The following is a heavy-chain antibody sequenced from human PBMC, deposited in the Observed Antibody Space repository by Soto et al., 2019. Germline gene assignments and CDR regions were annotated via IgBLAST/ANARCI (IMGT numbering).Heavy chain of an antibody. CDR2: ISGSGGST. D-gene: IGHD5-18*01. J-gene: IGHJ2*01. Sequence: GGSLRLSCAASGFTFSSYAMSWVRQAPGKGLEWVSAISGSGGSTYYADSVKGRFTISRDNSKNTLYLQMNSLRAEDTAVYYSAKYVDTAMKKAYGLAIWYFDLWGRGTLVTVSS. V-gene: IGHV3-23*01. CDR1: GFTFSSYA. CDR3: AKYVDTAMKKAYGLAIWYFDL.